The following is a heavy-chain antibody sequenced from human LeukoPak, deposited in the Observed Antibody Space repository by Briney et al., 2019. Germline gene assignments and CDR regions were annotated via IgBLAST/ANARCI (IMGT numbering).Heavy chain of an antibody. D-gene: IGHD3-10*01. CDR1: GFTFSSYG. V-gene: IGHV3-30*02. J-gene: IGHJ4*02. Sequence: GGSLRLSCAASGFTFSSYGMHWVRQAPGKGLEWVAFIRYDGSNKYYADSVKGRFTISRDNSKNTLYLQMNSLRAEDTAVYYCAKANPLYGSETEDDYWGQGTLVTVSS. CDR3: AKANPLYGSETEDDY. CDR2: IRYDGSNK.